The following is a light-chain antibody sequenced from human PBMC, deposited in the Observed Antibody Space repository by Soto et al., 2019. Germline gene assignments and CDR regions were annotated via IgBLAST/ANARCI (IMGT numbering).Light chain of an antibody. CDR2: WAS. V-gene: IGKV4-1*01. CDR3: HQYYTTPWT. CDR1: QRVLYSSNNRNY. J-gene: IGKJ1*01. Sequence: DIVMTQSPDSLAVSLGERATINCKSSQRVLYSSNNRNYLAWYKQKPVQPPKLLIYWASARESGVPDRFSGSGSGTDFTLTINGLQAEDVAVYYCHQYYTTPWTFGHGTKVEVK.